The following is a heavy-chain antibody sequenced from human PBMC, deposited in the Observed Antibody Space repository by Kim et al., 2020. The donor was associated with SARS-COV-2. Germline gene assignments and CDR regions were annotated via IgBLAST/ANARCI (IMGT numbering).Heavy chain of an antibody. CDR3: ASGTLSNYYDSSGYYPGDY. D-gene: IGHD3-22*01. V-gene: IGHV3-21*01. Sequence: GGSLRLSCAASGFTFSSYSMNWVRQAPGKGLEWVSSISSSSSYIYYADSVKGRFTISRDNAKNSLYLQMNSLRAEDTAVYYCASGTLSNYYDSSGYYPGDYWGQGTLVTVSS. CDR2: ISSSSSYI. J-gene: IGHJ4*02. CDR1: GFTFSSYS.